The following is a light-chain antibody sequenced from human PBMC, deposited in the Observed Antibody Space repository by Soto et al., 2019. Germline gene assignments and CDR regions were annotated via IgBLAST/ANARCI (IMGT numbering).Light chain of an antibody. V-gene: IGKV3-11*01. J-gene: IGKJ4*01. CDR2: DAS. CDR1: QSVGAN. CDR3: QHRGNWPPGAT. Sequence: EIVLTQSPATLSLSPGERATLSCRASQSVGANLAWYQQKRGQAPMLLIFDASNRATGVPARFSASGSGTDFTLTISSLEPEDFAVYYCQHRGNWPPGATFGGGTKVEI.